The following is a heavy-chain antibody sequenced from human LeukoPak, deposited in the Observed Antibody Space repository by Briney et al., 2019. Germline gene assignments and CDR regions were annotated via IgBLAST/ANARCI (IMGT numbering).Heavy chain of an antibody. CDR2: INPNSGGT. J-gene: IGHJ4*02. CDR1: GYTFTGYY. D-gene: IGHD3-16*01. V-gene: IGHV1-2*06. CDR3: ARDPTYDYVWAD. Sequence: ASVKVSCKASGYTFTGYYMHWVRQAPGQGLEWMGRINPNSGGTNYAQKFRGRVTMTRDTSISTAYMELSRLRSDDTAVYYCARDPTYDYVWADWGQGTLVTVSS.